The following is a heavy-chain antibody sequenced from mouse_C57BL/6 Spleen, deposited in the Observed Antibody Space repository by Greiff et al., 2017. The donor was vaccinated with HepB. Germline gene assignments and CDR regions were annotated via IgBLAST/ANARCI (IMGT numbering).Heavy chain of an antibody. J-gene: IGHJ4*01. D-gene: IGHD2-4*01. V-gene: IGHV5-17*01. CDR3: ARALICYYAMDY. CDR2: ISRGSSTI. CDR1: GFTFSDYG. Sequence: EVMLVESGGGLVKPGGSLKLSCAASGFTFSDYGMHWVRQAPEKGLEWVAYISRGSSTIYYADTVKGRFTISRDNANNTLFLQMTSLRSEDTAMYYCARALICYYAMDYWGQGTSVTVSS.